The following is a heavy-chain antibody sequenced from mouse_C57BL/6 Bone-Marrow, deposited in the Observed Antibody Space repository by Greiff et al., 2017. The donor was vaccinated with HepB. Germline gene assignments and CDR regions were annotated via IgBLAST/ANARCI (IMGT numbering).Heavy chain of an antibody. CDR1: GFTFSSYG. V-gene: IGHV5-6*01. J-gene: IGHJ4*01. CDR2: ISSGGSYT. Sequence: DVHLVESGGDLVKPGGSLKLSCAASGFTFSSYGMSWVRQTPDKRLEWVATISSGGSYTYYPDSVKGRFTISRDNAKNTLYLQMSSLKSEDTAMYYCARRGAMDYWGQGTSVTVSS. CDR3: ARRGAMDY.